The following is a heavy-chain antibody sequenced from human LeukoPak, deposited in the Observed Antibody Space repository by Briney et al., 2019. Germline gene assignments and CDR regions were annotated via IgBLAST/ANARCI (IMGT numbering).Heavy chain of an antibody. CDR3: PRQSYASGWNPFDY. J-gene: IGHJ4*02. D-gene: IGHD6-19*01. CDR2: ISGGGITT. CDR1: GFTFSNYA. V-gene: IGHV3-23*01. Sequence: GGSLRLSCAVSGFTFSNYAMSWVRQAPGKGLEWVSTISGGGITTYYADSARGRFTISRDNSKNKIFLQMNSLRADDTALYYCPRQSYASGWNPFDYWGQGILVTVSS.